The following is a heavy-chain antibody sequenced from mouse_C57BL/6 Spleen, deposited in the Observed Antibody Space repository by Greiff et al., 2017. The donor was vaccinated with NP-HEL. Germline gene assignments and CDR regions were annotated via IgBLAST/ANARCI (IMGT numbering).Heavy chain of an antibody. V-gene: IGHV3-6*01. D-gene: IGHD2-4*01. CDR3: ARYYED. CDR2: ISYDGSN. J-gene: IGHJ1*03. CDR1: GYSITSGYY. Sequence: EVQRVESGPGLVKPSQSLSLTCSVTGYSITSGYYWNWIRQFPGNKLEWMGYISYDGSNNYNPSLKNRISITRDTSKNQFFLKLNSVTTEDTATYYCARYYEDWGTGTTVTVSS.